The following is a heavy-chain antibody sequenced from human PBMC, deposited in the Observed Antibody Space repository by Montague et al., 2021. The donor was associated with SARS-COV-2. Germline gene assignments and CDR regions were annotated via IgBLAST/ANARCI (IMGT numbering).Heavy chain of an antibody. CDR2: XDWDDDK. D-gene: IGHD3-9*01. CDR1: GFSLSTSGMR. Sequence: PALVKPTQTLTLTCTLSGFSLSTSGMRASWIRQPPGKALEWLARXDWDDDKFYSTSLKTRLTISKDTSKNQVVLTMTNMDPVDTATYYCARSYYDILTNYYDASDIWGQGTMVTVSS. CDR3: ARSYYDILTNYYDASDI. J-gene: IGHJ3*02. V-gene: IGHV2-70*04.